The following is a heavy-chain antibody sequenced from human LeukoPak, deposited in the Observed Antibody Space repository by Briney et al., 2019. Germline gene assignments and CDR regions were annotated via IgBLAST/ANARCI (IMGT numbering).Heavy chain of an antibody. CDR1: GGTFSSYA. Sequence: ASVKVSCKASGGTFSSYAISWVRQAPGQGLEWMGWMNPNSGNTGYAQKFQGRVTMTRNTSISTAYMELSSLRSEDTAVYYCARTIAAAVDDYWGQGTLVTVSS. V-gene: IGHV1-8*02. D-gene: IGHD6-13*01. J-gene: IGHJ4*02. CDR3: ARTIAAAVDDY. CDR2: MNPNSGNT.